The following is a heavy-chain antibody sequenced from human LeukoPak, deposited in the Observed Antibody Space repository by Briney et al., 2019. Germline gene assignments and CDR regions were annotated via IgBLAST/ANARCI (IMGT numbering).Heavy chain of an antibody. CDR2: ISYDGSNK. CDR3: AKDSWELLYYFDY. D-gene: IGHD1-26*01. Sequence: GGSLRLSCAASGFTFSSYGMHWVRKAPGKGLEWVAVISYDGSNKYYADSVKGRFTISRDNSKNTLYLQMNSLRAEDTAVYYCAKDSWELLYYFDYWGQGTLVTVSS. V-gene: IGHV3-30*18. J-gene: IGHJ4*02. CDR1: GFTFSSYG.